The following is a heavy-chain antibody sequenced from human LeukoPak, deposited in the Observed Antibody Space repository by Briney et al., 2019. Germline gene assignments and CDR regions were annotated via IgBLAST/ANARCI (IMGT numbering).Heavy chain of an antibody. CDR2: IYPGDSDT. CDR3: ARRGGYNYGYFDY. Sequence: GESLKISCKGSGYSFTNYWIGRVRQTPGKGLEWMGFIYPGDSDTTYSPSFQGQVTISADKSISTAYLQWSRLKASDTAMYYCARRGGYNYGYFDYWGQGTQVTVSS. V-gene: IGHV5-51*01. CDR1: GYSFTNYW. D-gene: IGHD5-18*01. J-gene: IGHJ4*02.